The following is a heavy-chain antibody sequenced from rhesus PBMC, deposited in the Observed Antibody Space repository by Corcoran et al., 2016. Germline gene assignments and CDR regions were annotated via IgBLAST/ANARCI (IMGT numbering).Heavy chain of an antibody. CDR2: IYGSSWST. J-gene: IGHJ4*01. V-gene: IGHV4-147*01. CDR1: GNSISSNY. Sequence: QVQLQESGPGLVKPSETLSLTCAVSGNSISSNYWSWIRQTTGKGLEWIGYIYGSSWSTYYNPPLKRRVTISTDPPKNHFSLKLSSVAAADPAVYSCATHSSSWPYFDYWGQGVLVTVSS. D-gene: IGHD6-13*01. CDR3: ATHSSSWPYFDY.